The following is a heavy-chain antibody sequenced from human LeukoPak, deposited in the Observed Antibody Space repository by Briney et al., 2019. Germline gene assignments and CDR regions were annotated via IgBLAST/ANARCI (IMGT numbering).Heavy chain of an antibody. D-gene: IGHD3-10*01. J-gene: IGHJ4*02. V-gene: IGHV3-15*01. CDR2: IKRKIDGGGTA. CDR3: TDDLHYFASN. CDR1: GFTFSDAW. Sequence: GGSLRLSCAASGFTFSDAWMSWVRQAPGKGLEWVGRIKRKIDGGGTADYAAPVKGRFTISRDDSKNTLHLQMNSLETEDTGVYYCTDDLHYFASNWGQGTLVTISS.